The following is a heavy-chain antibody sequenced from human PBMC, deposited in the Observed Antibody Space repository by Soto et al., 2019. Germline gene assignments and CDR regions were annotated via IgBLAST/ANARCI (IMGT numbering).Heavy chain of an antibody. CDR2: IYSGGST. Sequence: PGGSLRLSCEVSGFSVTANYMSWVRQAPEKGLEWVSVIYSGGSTYYVDSVKGRFSISRDISKNTLYLQMKSLRAEDTAVYHCAKHSSWYDVVDYWGQGTLVTVSS. CDR3: AKHSSWYDVVDY. D-gene: IGHD6-13*01. J-gene: IGHJ4*02. V-gene: IGHV3-53*01. CDR1: GFSVTANY.